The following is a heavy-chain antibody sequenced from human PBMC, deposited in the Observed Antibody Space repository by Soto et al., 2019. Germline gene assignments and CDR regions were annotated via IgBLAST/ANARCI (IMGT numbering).Heavy chain of an antibody. V-gene: IGHV3-33*01. CDR3: ARDLSVKGYYGMDV. D-gene: IGHD3-10*01. CDR1: GFTFSSYG. CDR2: IWYDGSNK. J-gene: IGHJ6*02. Sequence: LRLSCAASGFTFSSYGMHWVRQAPGKGLEWVAVIWYDGSNKYYADSVKGRFTISRDNSKNTLYLQMNSLRAEDTAVYYCARDLSVKGYYGMDVWGQGTTVTVSS.